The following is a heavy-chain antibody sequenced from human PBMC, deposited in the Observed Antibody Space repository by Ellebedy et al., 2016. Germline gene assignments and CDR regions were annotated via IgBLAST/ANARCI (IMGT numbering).Heavy chain of an antibody. CDR2: INDRGVT. CDR1: GGSFSAYW. D-gene: IGHD4-11*01. Sequence: SETLSLTCAVNGGSFSAYWWTMNRQPPGKGLEWIGEINDRGVTNYNPSLKSRVTISVDTSKRQISLRLRSVTAADTAVYYCARGGYSGHNSWGQGTLVIVSS. J-gene: IGHJ4*02. V-gene: IGHV4-34*01. CDR3: ARGGYSGHNS.